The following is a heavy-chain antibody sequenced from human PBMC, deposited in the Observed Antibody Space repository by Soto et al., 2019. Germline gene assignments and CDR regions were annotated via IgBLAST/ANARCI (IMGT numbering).Heavy chain of an antibody. D-gene: IGHD2-2*01. CDR1: GGSISSGDYY. J-gene: IGHJ5*02. V-gene: IGHV4-30-4*01. CDR2: FYYSGST. CDR3: ARDSERGDCSSTGCQGYNWFDP. Sequence: SETLSLTCTVSGGSISSGDYYWSWIRQPPGKGLEWIGYFYYSGSTYYNPSLKSRVTISVDTSKNQFSLKLSSVTAADTAVYYCARDSERGDCSSTGCQGYNWFDPWGQGTLVTVSS.